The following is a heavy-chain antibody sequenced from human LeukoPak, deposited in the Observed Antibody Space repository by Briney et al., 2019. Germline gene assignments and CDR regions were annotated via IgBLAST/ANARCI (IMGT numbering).Heavy chain of an antibody. CDR1: GDSISSGDYS. D-gene: IGHD5-18*01. CDR3: ARTTEGGYTYGYFYYYYMDV. J-gene: IGHJ6*03. CDR2: IYYTGST. Sequence: PSETLSLTCAVSGDSISSGDYSWSWIRQPPGKGLEWIGYIYYTGSTYYNASLKSRLTISIDTSKNQFSLKLTSVTAADTAVYYCARTTEGGYTYGYFYYYYMDVWGKGTTVTISS. V-gene: IGHV4-30-4*07.